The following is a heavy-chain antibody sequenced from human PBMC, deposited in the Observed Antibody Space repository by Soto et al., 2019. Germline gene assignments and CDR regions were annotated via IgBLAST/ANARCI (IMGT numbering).Heavy chain of an antibody. CDR1: GGTFSIYA. J-gene: IGHJ4*02. CDR2: IIPIFGTA. V-gene: IGHV1-69*06. Sequence: SVNRSFKASGGTFSIYASSCVRQAPGQGFEWMGGIIPIFGTANYAQKFQGRVTITADKSTSTAYMELSSLRSEDTAVYYCARGRAVAGTLFDYWGQGTLVTVSS. CDR3: ARGRAVAGTLFDY. D-gene: IGHD6-19*01.